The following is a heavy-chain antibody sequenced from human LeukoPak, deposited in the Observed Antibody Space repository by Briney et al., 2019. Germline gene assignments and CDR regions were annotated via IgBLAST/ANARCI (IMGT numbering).Heavy chain of an antibody. J-gene: IGHJ4*02. D-gene: IGHD3-10*01. V-gene: IGHV3-33*06. CDR3: AKYPNYGSGSYYGY. CDR1: GFTFSSYG. CDR2: IWYDGSNK. Sequence: PGRSLRLSCAASGFTFSSYGMHWVRQAPGKGLEWVAVIWYDGSNKYYADSVKGRFTIYRDNSKNTLYLQMNSLRAEDTAVYYCAKYPNYGSGSYYGYWGQGTLVTVSS.